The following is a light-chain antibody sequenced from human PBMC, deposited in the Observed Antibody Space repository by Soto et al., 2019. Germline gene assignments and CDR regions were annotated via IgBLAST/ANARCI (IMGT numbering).Light chain of an antibody. J-gene: IGLJ1*01. CDR3: QSYDNSLSGSDV. CDR1: TSKIGEGYD. Sequence: QSVLTQPPSVSGAPGQGAIISCLGITSKIGEGYDVNWYQQLPGTAPKLLIYLNVNRPSGVPDRFSGSKSATSASLAISGLQAEDEAEYYCQSYDNSLSGSDVFGTGTKVTVL. V-gene: IGLV1-40*01. CDR2: LNV.